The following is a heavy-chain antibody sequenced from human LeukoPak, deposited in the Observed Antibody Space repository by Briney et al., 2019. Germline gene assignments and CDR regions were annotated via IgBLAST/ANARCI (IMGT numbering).Heavy chain of an antibody. D-gene: IGHD3-9*01. CDR2: IYPGDSDT. J-gene: IGHJ4*02. CDR1: GYSFTNIW. V-gene: IGHV5-51*01. CDR3: ARRDDILTGYYIEYYFDY. Sequence: GESLKISCKGSGYSFTNIWIGWVRQMPGKGLEWMGIIYPGDSDTRYSPSFQGQVTISADKSISTAYLQWSSLKASDTAMYYCARRDDILTGYYIEYYFDYWGQGTLVTVSS.